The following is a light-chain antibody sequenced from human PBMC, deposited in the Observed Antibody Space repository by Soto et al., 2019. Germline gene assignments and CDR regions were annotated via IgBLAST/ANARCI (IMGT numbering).Light chain of an antibody. CDR2: SNN. V-gene: IGLV1-44*01. CDR1: SSNIGSNT. J-gene: IGLJ3*02. CDR3: AAWDDSLNGFWV. Sequence: VLTQPPSASGTPGQRVTISCSGSSSNIGSNTVNWYQQLPGTAPKLLIYSNNQRPSGVPDRFSGSKSGTSASLAISGLQSEDEADYYCAAWDDSLNGFWVFGGGTKLTVL.